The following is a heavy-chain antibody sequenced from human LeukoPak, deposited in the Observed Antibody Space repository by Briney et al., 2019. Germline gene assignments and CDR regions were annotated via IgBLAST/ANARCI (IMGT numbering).Heavy chain of an antibody. J-gene: IGHJ6*03. D-gene: IGHD2-2*01. CDR2: INPNSGGT. Sequence: ASVKVSCKASGYTFTGYYMHWVRQAPGQGLEWMVWINPNSGGTNYAQKFQGRVTMTRDTSISTAYMELSRLRSDDTALYYCSKGSVTSLYYCFMDVWGRGTTVTVSS. CDR1: GYTFTGYY. CDR3: SKGSVTSLYYCFMDV. V-gene: IGHV1-2*02.